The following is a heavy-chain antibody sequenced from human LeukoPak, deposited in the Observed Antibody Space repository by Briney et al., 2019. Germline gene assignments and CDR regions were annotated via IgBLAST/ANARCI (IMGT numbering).Heavy chain of an antibody. CDR2: ISGSDGST. J-gene: IGHJ4*02. CDR1: GFTFSSYA. D-gene: IGHD6-13*01. V-gene: IGHV3-23*01. CDR3: AKERSGIPAAANY. Sequence: GGSLRLSCAASGFTFSSYAMSWVRQAPGKGLDWVSGISGSDGSTYYADSVKGRFTISRDNSKNTLYLQMNSLRAEDTAVYYCAKERSGIPAAANYWGQGTLVTVSS.